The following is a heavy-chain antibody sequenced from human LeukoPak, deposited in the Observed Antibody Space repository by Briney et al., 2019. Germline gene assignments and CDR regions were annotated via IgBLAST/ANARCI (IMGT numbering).Heavy chain of an antibody. CDR2: IKQDGSAK. Sequence: GGPLRPSCAAPGFTFSSYWMSWVRKAPGKGLEWVANIKQDGSAKYYVDSVKGRFTISRDNAKNSLYLQMGSLRAEDTAVYYCARFSGRNWGQGTLVTVSS. V-gene: IGHV3-7*01. J-gene: IGHJ4*02. CDR3: ARFSGRN. CDR1: GFTFSSYW. D-gene: IGHD2-15*01.